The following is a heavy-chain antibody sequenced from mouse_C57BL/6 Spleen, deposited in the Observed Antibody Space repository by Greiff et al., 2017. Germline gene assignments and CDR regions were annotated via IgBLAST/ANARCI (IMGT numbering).Heavy chain of an antibody. CDR1: GYAFSSYW. V-gene: IGHV1-80*01. CDR3: AREAFYGSSSYYYAMDY. Sequence: QVQLKQSGAELVKPGASVKISCKASGYAFSSYWMNWVKQRPGKGLEWIGQIYPGDGDTNYNGKFKGKATLTADKSSSTAYMQLSSLTSEDSAVYFCAREAFYGSSSYYYAMDYWGQGTSVTVSS. CDR2: IYPGDGDT. J-gene: IGHJ4*01. D-gene: IGHD1-1*01.